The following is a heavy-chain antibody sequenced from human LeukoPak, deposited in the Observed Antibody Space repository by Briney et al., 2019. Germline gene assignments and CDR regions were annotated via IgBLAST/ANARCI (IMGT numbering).Heavy chain of an antibody. CDR3: AKGRGWEASYYYYYMDV. Sequence: GGSLRLSCAASVVTLSSYAIQWLRQAPGQGVGSVALIWNDGSNKYSTVAVKGRFTISRDNSKNTLYLQMNSLRAEDTSVYYCAKGRGWEASYYYYYMDVWGKGTTVTISS. CDR1: VVTLSSYA. J-gene: IGHJ6*03. V-gene: IGHV3-30*02. CDR2: IWNDGSNK. D-gene: IGHD1-26*01.